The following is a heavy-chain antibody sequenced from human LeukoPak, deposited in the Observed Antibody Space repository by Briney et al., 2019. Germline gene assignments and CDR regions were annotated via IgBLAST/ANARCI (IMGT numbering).Heavy chain of an antibody. CDR1: GFTFSSYS. V-gene: IGHV3-21*01. CDR2: ISSSSSYI. CDR3: ARGVVGIAAAGTSWFDP. Sequence: GGSLRLSCAASGFTFSSYSMNWVRQAPGKGLEWVSSISSSSSYIYYADSVKGRFTISRDNAKNSLYLQMNSLRAEDTAVYYCARGVVGIAAAGTSWFDPWGQGTLVTVSS. D-gene: IGHD6-13*01. J-gene: IGHJ5*02.